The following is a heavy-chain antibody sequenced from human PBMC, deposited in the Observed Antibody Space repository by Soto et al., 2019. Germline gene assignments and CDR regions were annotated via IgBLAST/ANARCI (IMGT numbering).Heavy chain of an antibody. CDR3: ARATGGDIVVVPAANDAFDI. V-gene: IGHV1-2*04. Sequence: QVQLVQSGAEVKKPGASVKVSCKASGYTFTGYYMHWVRQAPGQGLEWMGWINPNSGGTNYAQKFQGWVTMTRDTSISTAYMELSRLRSDDTAVYYCARATGGDIVVVPAANDAFDIWGQGTMVTVSS. CDR1: GYTFTGYY. CDR2: INPNSGGT. D-gene: IGHD2-2*01. J-gene: IGHJ3*02.